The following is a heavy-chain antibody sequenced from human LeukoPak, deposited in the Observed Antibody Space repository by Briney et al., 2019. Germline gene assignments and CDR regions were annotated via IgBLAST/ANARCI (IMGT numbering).Heavy chain of an antibody. CDR3: ARPSRRGLPEFDY. D-gene: IGHD1-26*01. V-gene: IGHV4-34*01. CDR2: INHSGST. Sequence: SETLSLICTVYGGSFSGYYWSWIRQPPGKGLEWIGEINHSGSTNYNPSLKSRVTISVDTSKNQFSLKLSSVTAADTAVYYCARPSRRGLPEFDYWGQGTLVTVSS. J-gene: IGHJ4*02. CDR1: GGSFSGYY.